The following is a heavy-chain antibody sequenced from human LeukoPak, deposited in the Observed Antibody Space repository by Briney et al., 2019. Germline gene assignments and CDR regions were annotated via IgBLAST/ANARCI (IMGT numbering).Heavy chain of an antibody. Sequence: ASVKVSCKASGYTFTSNYIHWVRQAPGQGLEWMGMIYPRDGSTSYAQKFQGRVAVTRDTSTSTVHMELSGLRSEDTAVYYCARGGGYSGYADYWGQGTLVTVSS. D-gene: IGHD5-12*01. CDR1: GYTFTSNY. CDR2: IYPRDGST. V-gene: IGHV1-46*01. J-gene: IGHJ4*02. CDR3: ARGGGYSGYADY.